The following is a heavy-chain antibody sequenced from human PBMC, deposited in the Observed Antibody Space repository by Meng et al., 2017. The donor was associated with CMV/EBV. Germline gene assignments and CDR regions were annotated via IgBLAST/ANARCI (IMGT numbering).Heavy chain of an antibody. V-gene: IGHV4-34*01. D-gene: IGHD2-2*01. Sequence: SETLSLTCAVYGASFSGYYWSWIRQLPGKGLEWIGEINHSGSTNYNPSLKSRVTISVDTSKNQFSLKLSSVTAADAAVYYFASRPLYIVVVPAARNWFDPWGQGTLVTVSS. J-gene: IGHJ5*02. CDR3: ASRPLYIVVVPAARNWFDP. CDR2: INHSGST. CDR1: GASFSGYY.